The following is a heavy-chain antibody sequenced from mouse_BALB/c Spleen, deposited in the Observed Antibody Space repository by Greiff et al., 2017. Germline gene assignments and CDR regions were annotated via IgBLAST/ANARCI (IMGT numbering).Heavy chain of an antibody. CDR2: INPSTGYT. Sequence: QVQLKQSGAELAKPGASVKMSCKASGYTFTSYWMHWVKQRPGQGLEWIGYINPSTGYTEYNQKFKDKATLTADKSSSTAYMQLSSLTSEDSAVYYCARYYYDYDGEVWFAYWGQGTLVTVSA. J-gene: IGHJ3*01. CDR3: ARYYYDYDGEVWFAY. D-gene: IGHD2-4*01. CDR1: GYTFTSYW. V-gene: IGHV1-7*01.